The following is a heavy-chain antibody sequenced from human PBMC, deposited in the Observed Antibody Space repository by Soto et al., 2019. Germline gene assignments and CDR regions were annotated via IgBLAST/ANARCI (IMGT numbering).Heavy chain of an antibody. V-gene: IGHV3-7*03. D-gene: IGHD3-3*01. J-gene: IGHJ4*02. CDR3: ASLEWESTGYADY. Sequence: EVQLVESGGGLVQPGGSRRLSCAASGFTLGGNWMSWVRQAPGKGLEWVANIKRDGSEKYYVDSVKGRFTISRDNAKNTLYLQMNSLRADDTAVYYCASLEWESTGYADYWGQGTLVTVSS. CDR1: GFTLGGNW. CDR2: IKRDGSEK.